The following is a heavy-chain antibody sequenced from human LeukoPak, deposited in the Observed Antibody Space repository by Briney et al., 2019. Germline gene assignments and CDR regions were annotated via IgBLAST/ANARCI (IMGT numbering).Heavy chain of an antibody. D-gene: IGHD6-19*01. V-gene: IGHV3-30*02. Sequence: PGGSLRLSCAASGFTFSSYGMHWVRQAPGKGLEWVAFIRYDGSNKNFVDSVKGRFTISRDKSKNTLYLQMNSLRAEDTAVYYCAKDAKKYSSAWYEDYWGQGTLVTVSS. CDR3: AKDAKKYSSAWYEDY. J-gene: IGHJ4*02. CDR1: GFTFSSYG. CDR2: IRYDGSNK.